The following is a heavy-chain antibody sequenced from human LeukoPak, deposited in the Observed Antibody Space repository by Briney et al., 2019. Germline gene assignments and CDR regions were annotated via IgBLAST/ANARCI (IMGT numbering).Heavy chain of an antibody. V-gene: IGHV3-21*01. J-gene: IGHJ4*02. CDR2: ISSSSSYI. Sequence: NAGGSLRLSCAASGFTFSSYSMNWVRQAPGKGLEWVSSISSSSSYIYYADSVKGRFTISRDNAKNSLYLQMNSLRAEDTAVYYCARESGIAAAGKFDYWGQGTLVTVSS. CDR3: ARESGIAAAGKFDY. CDR1: GFTFSSYS. D-gene: IGHD6-13*01.